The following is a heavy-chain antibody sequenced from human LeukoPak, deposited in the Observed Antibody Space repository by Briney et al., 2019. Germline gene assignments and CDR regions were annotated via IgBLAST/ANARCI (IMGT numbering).Heavy chain of an antibody. CDR2: ISYDGSNK. V-gene: IGHV3-30-3*01. CDR1: GFTFSSYA. CDR3: ARSMSYYGSGTVMDV. Sequence: GRSLRLSCAASGFTFSSYAMHWVRQAPGKGLEWVAVISYDGSNKYYADSVKGRFTISRDNSKNTLYLQMNSLRAEDTAVYYCARSMSYYGSGTVMDVWGQGTTVTVSS. J-gene: IGHJ6*02. D-gene: IGHD3-10*01.